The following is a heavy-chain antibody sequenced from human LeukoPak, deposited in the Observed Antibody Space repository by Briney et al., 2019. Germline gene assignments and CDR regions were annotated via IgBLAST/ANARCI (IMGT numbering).Heavy chain of an antibody. Sequence: ASVKVSCKASGYTXTSYYMHGVRQAPGQGLEWMGIINPSGGGTSYAQKFQGRVTMTRDTSTSTVYMELSSLRSEDTAVYHCAREGLVAADAFDIWGQGTMVTVSS. D-gene: IGHD2-2*01. V-gene: IGHV1-46*01. J-gene: IGHJ3*02. CDR1: GYTXTSYY. CDR3: AREGLVAADAFDI. CDR2: INPSGGGT.